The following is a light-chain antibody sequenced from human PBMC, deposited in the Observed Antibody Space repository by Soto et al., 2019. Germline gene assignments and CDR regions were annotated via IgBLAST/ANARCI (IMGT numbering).Light chain of an antibody. J-gene: IGLJ1*01. CDR1: SSDDGRHNF. Sequence: QSALTQPRSVSGSPGQSVTISCTGTSSDDGRHNFVSWYQQHPDKAPKLMIYDVITRPSGVPDRFPGSKSGSTASLAIYWLQAGDGADHPCCSYAGGYPHVVPTGSTLAVL. CDR3: CSYAGGYPHV. V-gene: IGLV2-11*01. CDR2: DVI.